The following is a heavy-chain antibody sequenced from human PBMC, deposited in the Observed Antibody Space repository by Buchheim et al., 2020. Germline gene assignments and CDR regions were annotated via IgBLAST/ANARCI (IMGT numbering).Heavy chain of an antibody. CDR3: AKDVGRMDY. D-gene: IGHD1-26*01. J-gene: IGHJ4*02. Sequence: QVQLVESGGGVVQPGRCLRLSCAASGFTFSSYGMHWVSQAPGKGLEWVAVISYDGSNKYYADSVKGRLTISRDNSKNTLYLKMNSLRAEDTAVYYCAKDVGRMDYWGQGTL. V-gene: IGHV3-30*18. CDR1: GFTFSSYG. CDR2: ISYDGSNK.